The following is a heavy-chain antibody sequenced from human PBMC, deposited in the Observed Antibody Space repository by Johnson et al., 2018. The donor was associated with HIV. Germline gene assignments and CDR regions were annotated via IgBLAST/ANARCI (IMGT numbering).Heavy chain of an antibody. J-gene: IGHJ3*01. CDR3: ATFGYSSGWIVTDDAFDV. Sequence: VQLVESGGGVVQPGGSLRLSCAASGFTFSSYDMHWVRQAPGKGLVWVSRINSDGSNTTYAYSVTGRFTISSDNPKNTLYLQMKSLRYEDTAVYYCATFGYSSGWIVTDDAFDVWGHGTLVTVSS. D-gene: IGHD6-19*01. V-gene: IGHV3-74*02. CDR1: GFTFSSYD. CDR2: INSDGSNT.